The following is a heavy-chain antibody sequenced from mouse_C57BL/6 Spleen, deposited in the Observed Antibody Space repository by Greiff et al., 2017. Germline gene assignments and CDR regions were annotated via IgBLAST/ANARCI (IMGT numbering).Heavy chain of an antibody. J-gene: IGHJ2*01. Sequence: QVQLQQSGPELVKPGASVKISCKASGYAFTSSWMNWVKQRPGKGLEWIGRIYPGDGDTNYNGKFKGKATLTADTSSSTAYMQLSSLTSEDSAVYFCASKGTYGNYFDYWGQGTTLTVSS. CDR2: IYPGDGDT. CDR1: GYAFTSSW. V-gene: IGHV1-82*01. D-gene: IGHD2-1*01. CDR3: ASKGTYGNYFDY.